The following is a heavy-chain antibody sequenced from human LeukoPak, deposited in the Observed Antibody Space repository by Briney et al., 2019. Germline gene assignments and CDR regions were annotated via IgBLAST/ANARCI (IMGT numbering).Heavy chain of an antibody. CDR1: GGSISSYY. V-gene: IGHV4-4*07. CDR2: IYTSGST. D-gene: IGHD3-3*01. J-gene: IGHJ2*01. Sequence: SETLSLTCTVSGGSISSYYWSWIRQPAGKGLEWIGRIYTSGSTNYNPSLKSRVTMSVDTSKNQFSLKLSSVTAADTAVYYCARIHSYYDFWSGYYYDWYFDLWGRGTLVTVSS. CDR3: ARIHSYYDFWSGYYYDWYFDL.